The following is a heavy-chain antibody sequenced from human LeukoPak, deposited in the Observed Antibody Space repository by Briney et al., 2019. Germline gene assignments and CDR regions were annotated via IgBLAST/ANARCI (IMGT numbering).Heavy chain of an antibody. J-gene: IGHJ4*02. Sequence: GGSLRLSCAASGFTFSSYDMHWVRQAPGKGLEWVAVISYDGSNKYSADSVKGRFTISRDNSKNTLYLQMNSLRAEDTAVYYCAKDLRYFDWLFDSWGQGTLVTVSS. CDR2: ISYDGSNK. V-gene: IGHV3-30*18. CDR1: GFTFSSYD. D-gene: IGHD3-9*01. CDR3: AKDLRYFDWLFDS.